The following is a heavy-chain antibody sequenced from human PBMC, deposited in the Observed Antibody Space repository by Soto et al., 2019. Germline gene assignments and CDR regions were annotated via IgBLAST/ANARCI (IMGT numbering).Heavy chain of an antibody. J-gene: IGHJ6*02. V-gene: IGHV1-69*13. D-gene: IGHD2-15*01. CDR1: GGTFSSYA. CDR3: ARDISDCSGGSCRPGYGMDV. Sequence: SVKVSCKASGGTFSSYAISWVRQAPGQGLEWMGGIIPIFGTANYAQKFQGRVTITADESTSTAYMELSSLRSEDTAVYYCARDISDCSGGSCRPGYGMDVWGQGTTVTVSS. CDR2: IIPIFGTA.